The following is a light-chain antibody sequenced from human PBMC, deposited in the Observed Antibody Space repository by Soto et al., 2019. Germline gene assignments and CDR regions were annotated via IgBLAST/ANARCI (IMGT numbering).Light chain of an antibody. CDR3: HQYGSSPPFT. CDR1: QSVSSSH. J-gene: IGKJ3*01. V-gene: IGKV3-20*01. CDR2: GAS. Sequence: EIVLTQSPGTLSLSPGERATLSCRASQSVSSSHLAWYQQKPGQAPRLLIYGASSRATGIPDRFSGSGSGTDFTLTISRLEPEDFAVYYCHQYGSSPPFTFGPGTKVDIK.